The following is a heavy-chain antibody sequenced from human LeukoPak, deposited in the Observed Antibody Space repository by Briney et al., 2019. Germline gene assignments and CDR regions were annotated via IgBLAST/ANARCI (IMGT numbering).Heavy chain of an antibody. CDR2: ISSSGSTI. D-gene: IGHD3-22*01. J-gene: IGHJ4*02. Sequence: GGSLRLSCAASGFTFSDYYMSWIRQAPGKGLEWVSYISSSGSTIYYADSVKGRFTISRDNSENTLYLHMNSLRAEDTAIYYCAQSFYSDASGYFAYWGQGTLVTVSS. V-gene: IGHV3-11*01. CDR3: AQSFYSDASGYFAY. CDR1: GFTFSDYY.